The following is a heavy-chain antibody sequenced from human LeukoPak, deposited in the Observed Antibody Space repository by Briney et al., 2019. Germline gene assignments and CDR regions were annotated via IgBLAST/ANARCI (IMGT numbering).Heavy chain of an antibody. CDR3: AKKYSSSWYYDY. CDR2: ISSSSSTI. D-gene: IGHD6-13*01. Sequence: PGGSLRLSCAASGFTFSSYSMNWVRQAPGKGLEWVSYISSSSSTIYYADSVKGRFTISRDNSKNTLYLQMNSLRAEDTAVYYCAKKYSSSWYYDYWGQGTLVTVSS. CDR1: GFTFSSYS. V-gene: IGHV3-48*01. J-gene: IGHJ4*02.